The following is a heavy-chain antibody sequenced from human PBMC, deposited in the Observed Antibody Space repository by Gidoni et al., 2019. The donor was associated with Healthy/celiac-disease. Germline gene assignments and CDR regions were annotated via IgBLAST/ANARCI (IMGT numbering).Heavy chain of an antibody. CDR3: ARSDYGGPSAFDI. CDR1: GFTFSSYE. V-gene: IGHV3-48*03. J-gene: IGHJ3*02. CDR2: ISSSCSTI. Sequence: EVQLVESGGGLVQPGGSLRLSCAASGFTFSSYEMNWVRQAPRKGLEWVSYISSSCSTIYYADSVKGRFTISRDNAKNSLYLQMNSLRAEDTAVYYCARSDYGGPSAFDIWGQGTMVTVSS. D-gene: IGHD4-17*01.